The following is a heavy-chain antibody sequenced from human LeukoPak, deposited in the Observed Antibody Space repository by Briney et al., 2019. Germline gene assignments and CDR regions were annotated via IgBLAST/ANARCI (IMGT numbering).Heavy chain of an antibody. D-gene: IGHD3-16*02. Sequence: SETLSLTCTVSGGSISSSSYYWGWIRQPPGKGLEWIGSIYYSGSTYYNPSLKSRVTISVDTSKNQFSLKLSSVTAADTAVYYCASLSRYHSVYWGQGTLATVSS. CDR1: GGSISSSSYY. CDR2: IYYSGST. V-gene: IGHV4-39*01. J-gene: IGHJ4*02. CDR3: ASLSRYHSVY.